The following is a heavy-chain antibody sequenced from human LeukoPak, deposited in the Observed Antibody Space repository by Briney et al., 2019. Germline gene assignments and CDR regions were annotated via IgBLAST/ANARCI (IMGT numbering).Heavy chain of an antibody. CDR3: ARDRKTYYYGSGSYRTPTDDAFDI. Sequence: SVKVSCKASGGTFSSYAIRWVRQAPGQGLEWMGRIIPILGIANYAQKFQGRVTITADKSTSTAYMELSSLRSEDTAVYYCARDRKTYYYGSGSYRTPTDDAFDIWGQGTMVTVSS. D-gene: IGHD3-10*01. CDR1: GGTFSSYA. V-gene: IGHV1-69*04. J-gene: IGHJ3*02. CDR2: IIPILGIA.